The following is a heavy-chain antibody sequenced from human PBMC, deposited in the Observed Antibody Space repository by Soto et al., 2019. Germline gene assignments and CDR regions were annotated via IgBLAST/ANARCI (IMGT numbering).Heavy chain of an antibody. Sequence: GGSLRLSCAASGFTFTNYAMSWVRQAPGKGLEWVSSIGRGDGRTYYADSVKGRATISRDNSKNTLYLQMNSLRAEDTAVYYCARDRQADPFVDYWGQGTLVTVSS. V-gene: IGHV3-23*01. J-gene: IGHJ4*02. D-gene: IGHD2-21*01. CDR3: ARDRQADPFVDY. CDR2: IGRGDGRT. CDR1: GFTFTNYA.